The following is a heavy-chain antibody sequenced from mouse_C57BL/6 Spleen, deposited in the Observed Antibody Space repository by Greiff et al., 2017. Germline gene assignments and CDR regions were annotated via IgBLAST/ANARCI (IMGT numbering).Heavy chain of an antibody. CDR2: IDPNSGGT. J-gene: IGHJ3*01. D-gene: IGHD2-1*01. V-gene: IGHV1-72*01. CDR1: GYTFTSYW. Sequence: QVQLKQPGAELVKPGASVKLSCKASGYTFTSYWMHWVKQRPGRGLEWIGRIDPNSGGTKYNEKFKSKATLTVDKPSSTAYMQLSSLTSEDSAVYYCARGDLYGNYWFAYWGQGTLVTVSA. CDR3: ARGDLYGNYWFAY.